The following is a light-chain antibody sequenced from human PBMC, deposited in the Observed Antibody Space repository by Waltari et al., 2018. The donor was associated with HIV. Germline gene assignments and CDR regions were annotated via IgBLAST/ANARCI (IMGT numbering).Light chain of an antibody. Sequence: QSALTQPASVSGSPGQSITISCTGTSSDVGGYNYVSWYQQHPGKAPQLMIYEVSNRPSWVSNRFSCSKSGNTASLTISGLQAEDEADYYCSSYTSSSVVFGGGTKLTVL. CDR1: SSDVGGYNY. CDR3: SSYTSSSVV. V-gene: IGLV2-14*01. CDR2: EVS. J-gene: IGLJ2*01.